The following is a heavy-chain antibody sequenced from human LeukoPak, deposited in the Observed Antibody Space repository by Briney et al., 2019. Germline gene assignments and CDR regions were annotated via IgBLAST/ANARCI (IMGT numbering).Heavy chain of an antibody. J-gene: IGHJ4*02. CDR2: IISKTDGGTA. D-gene: IGHD1-26*01. Sequence: TGGSLRLSCAASGFSLNNAWMNWVRQAPGKGLEWVGRIISKTDGGTADYAAPVKGRFTISRDDSKNMLDLEMNSLKTEDTAVYYCTTVKRWEVPPSDYWGQGTLVTVSS. CDR1: GFSLNNAW. V-gene: IGHV3-15*01. CDR3: TTVKRWEVPPSDY.